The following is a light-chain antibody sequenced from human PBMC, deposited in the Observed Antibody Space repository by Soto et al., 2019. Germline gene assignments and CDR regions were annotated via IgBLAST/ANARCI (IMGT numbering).Light chain of an antibody. V-gene: IGLV2-14*02. J-gene: IGLJ1*01. CDR2: EDT. CDR1: SSDVGNYNL. CDR3: SSYTNINTRACV. Sequence: QSALSQPASVSGSRGQSITISCTGTSSDVGNYNLVSWYQQYPGKAPKLMIFEDTKRPSGVSHRFSGSKSGNTASLTISGLQAEDEAEYYCSSYTNINTRACVFGTGTKLTVL.